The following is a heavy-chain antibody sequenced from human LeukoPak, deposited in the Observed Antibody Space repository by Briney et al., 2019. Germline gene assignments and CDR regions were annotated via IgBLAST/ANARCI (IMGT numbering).Heavy chain of an antibody. CDR2: ISGSGGST. D-gene: IGHD2-15*01. CDR3: AKEGVVAATILYYFDY. V-gene: IGHV3-23*01. Sequence: GGSLRLSCAASGFTFSSYAMSWVRQAPGKGLEWVSAISGSGGSTYYADSVKGRFTISRDNSKNTLYLQMNSLRAEDTAVYYCAKEGVVAATILYYFDYWGQGTLVTVSS. J-gene: IGHJ4*02. CDR1: GFTFSSYA.